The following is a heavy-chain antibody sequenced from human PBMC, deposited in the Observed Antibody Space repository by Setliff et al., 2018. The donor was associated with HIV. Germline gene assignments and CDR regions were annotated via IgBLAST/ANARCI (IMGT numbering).Heavy chain of an antibody. D-gene: IGHD1-26*01. J-gene: IGHJ3*02. CDR2: INPSGGST. CDR1: GHTFTSYY. V-gene: IGHV1-46*01. CDR3: ASGVVGATWLGAFDI. Sequence: ASVKVSCKASGHTFTSYYMHWVRQAPGQGLEWMGIINPSGGSTSYAQKFQGRVTMTRDTSTSTVYMELSSLRSEDTAVYYCASGVVGATWLGAFDIWGQGTMVTVSS.